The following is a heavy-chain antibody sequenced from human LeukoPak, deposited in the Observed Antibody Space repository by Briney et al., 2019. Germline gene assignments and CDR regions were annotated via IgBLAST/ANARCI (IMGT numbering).Heavy chain of an antibody. CDR1: GGSFSGYY. Sequence: PSETLSLTCAVYGGSFSGYYWSWIRQPPGKGLEWIGEINHSGSTNYNPSLKSRVTISVDTSKNQFSLKLSSVTAADTAVYYCARHPLGDDFWSGYYRLSWFDPWGQGTLVTVSS. CDR2: INHSGST. CDR3: ARHPLGDDFWSGYYRLSWFDP. D-gene: IGHD3-3*01. V-gene: IGHV4-34*01. J-gene: IGHJ5*02.